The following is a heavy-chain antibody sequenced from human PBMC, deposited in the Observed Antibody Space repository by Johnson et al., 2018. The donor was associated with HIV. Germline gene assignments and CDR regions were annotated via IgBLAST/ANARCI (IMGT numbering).Heavy chain of an antibody. CDR3: AKDMYYDSSGLVTNAFDI. CDR1: GFTFSSYG. V-gene: IGHV3-30*18. CDR2: ISYDGSNK. D-gene: IGHD3-22*01. Sequence: QVQLVESGGGVVQPGRSLRLSCVVSGFTFSSYGIHWVRQAPGKGLEWVAFISYDGSNKYYADSMKGRFTISRDNSKNTLYLQMNSLRAEDTALYYCAKDMYYDSSGLVTNAFDIWGQGTMVTVSS. J-gene: IGHJ3*02.